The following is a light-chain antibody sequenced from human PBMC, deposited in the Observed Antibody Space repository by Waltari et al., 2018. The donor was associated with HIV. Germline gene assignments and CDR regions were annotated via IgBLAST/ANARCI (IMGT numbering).Light chain of an antibody. CDR3: QKYNSPPLT. V-gene: IGKV1-27*01. CDR2: GAS. J-gene: IGKJ4*01. Sequence: DIQMTQFPSFLSASVGDRVTITCRASQGISTYLSWYQQKPGKVPKLLIYGASTLQSGVPSRFSGSGSGSDFTLTISSLQPEDVATYYCQKYNSPPLTFGGGTKVEIK. CDR1: QGISTY.